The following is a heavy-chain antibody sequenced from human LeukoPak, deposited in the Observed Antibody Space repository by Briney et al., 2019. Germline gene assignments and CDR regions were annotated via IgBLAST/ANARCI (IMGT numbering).Heavy chain of an antibody. CDR1: GYPFIGYY. CDR2: IKPSSGGT. V-gene: IGHV1-2*02. CDR3: ARDPPGPTGTGRDYY. Sequence: ASVKVSCKASGYPFIGYYMHWVRQAPGQGLEWMGWIKPSSGGTHYSQRFRGRVTMTSDTSISTAYMELSSLTSDDTAVYYCARDPPGPTGTGRDYYWGQGTLVTVSS. J-gene: IGHJ4*02. D-gene: IGHD1-1*01.